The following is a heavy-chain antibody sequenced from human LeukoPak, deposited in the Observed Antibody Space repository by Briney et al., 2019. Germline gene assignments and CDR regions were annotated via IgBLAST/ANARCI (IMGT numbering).Heavy chain of an antibody. Sequence: ASVKVSCKASGYTFTGYYMHWVRQAPGQGLEWMGWINPNGGGTNYAQKFQGRVTMTRDTSISTAYMELSRLRSDDTAVYYCARNGDYYGSGTDGGWFDPWGQGTLVTVSS. CDR2: INPNGGGT. CDR1: GYTFTGYY. J-gene: IGHJ5*02. D-gene: IGHD3-10*01. V-gene: IGHV1-2*02. CDR3: ARNGDYYGSGTDGGWFDP.